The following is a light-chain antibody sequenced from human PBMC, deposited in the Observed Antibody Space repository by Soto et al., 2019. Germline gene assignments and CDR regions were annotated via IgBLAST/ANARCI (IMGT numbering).Light chain of an antibody. CDR2: EVS. J-gene: IGLJ1*01. CDR3: SSYTSSYIYV. V-gene: IGLV2-14*01. CDR1: SSDVGGYNY. Sequence: QSALAQPASVSGSPGQSITISCTGSSSDVGGYNYVSWYQQYPGKALSLMIYEVSNRPSGVSDRFSGSKSGNTASLTISGLQAEDEADYYCSSYTSSYIYVFGTGTKV.